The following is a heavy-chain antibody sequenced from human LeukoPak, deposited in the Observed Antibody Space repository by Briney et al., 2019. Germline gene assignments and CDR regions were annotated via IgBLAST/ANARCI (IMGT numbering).Heavy chain of an antibody. D-gene: IGHD6-13*01. CDR2: IKPDGSEK. CDR1: GFIFSTYW. V-gene: IGHV3-7*01. J-gene: IGHJ5*02. CDR3: ARAAGTNRFDP. Sequence: PGGSPRLSCAASGFIFSTYWMTWVRQAPGKGLEWVANIKPDGSEKYYVDSVKGRFTISRDNAKNSLYLQMNSLRAEDTAVYYCARAAGTNRFDPWGQGALVTVSS.